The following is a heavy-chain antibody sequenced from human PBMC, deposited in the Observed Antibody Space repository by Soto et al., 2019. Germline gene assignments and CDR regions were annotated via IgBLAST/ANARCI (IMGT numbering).Heavy chain of an antibody. CDR3: ARTLIVATPRYDP. CDR1: GFAFSGYA. D-gene: IGHD5-12*01. V-gene: IGHV3-23*01. J-gene: IGHJ5*02. Sequence: GGSLRLSCAASGFAFSGYAMSWVRLAPGKGLEWVSAIDNTGAITYYADFAEGRFTLSRDNSKNTLYLQIDSLRSDDTAVYYCARTLIVATPRYDPWGQGTLVTVS. CDR2: IDNTGAIT.